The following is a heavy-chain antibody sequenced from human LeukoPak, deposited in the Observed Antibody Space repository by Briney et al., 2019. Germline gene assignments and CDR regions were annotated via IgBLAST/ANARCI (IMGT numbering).Heavy chain of an antibody. Sequence: GGSLRLSXAASGFTFSTYAMSWVRQTPGKGLEWVSHFGGSGGTIFYADSVRGRFTISRDNSKNTLYLQMNSLRAEDTAVYYCAKSDCGGDCHLLDYWGQGTLVTVSS. CDR3: AKSDCGGDCHLLDY. CDR2: FGGSGGTI. CDR1: GFTFSTYA. J-gene: IGHJ4*02. D-gene: IGHD2-21*02. V-gene: IGHV3-23*01.